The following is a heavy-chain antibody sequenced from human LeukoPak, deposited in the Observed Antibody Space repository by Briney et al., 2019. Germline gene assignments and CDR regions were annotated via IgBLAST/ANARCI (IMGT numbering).Heavy chain of an antibody. Sequence: SETLSLTCAVYGGSFSGYYWSWIRQPPGKGLEWIGEINHSGSTNYNPSLKGRVTISVDTSKNQFSLKLSSVTAADTAVYYCARGNGESITYDYWGQGTLVTVSS. CDR1: GGSFSGYY. J-gene: IGHJ4*02. CDR3: ARGNGESITYDY. D-gene: IGHD1-20*01. CDR2: INHSGST. V-gene: IGHV4-34*01.